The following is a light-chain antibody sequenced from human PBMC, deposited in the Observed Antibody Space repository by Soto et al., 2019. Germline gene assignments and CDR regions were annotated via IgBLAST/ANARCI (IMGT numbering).Light chain of an antibody. CDR3: QSYDSSLSGYV. J-gene: IGLJ1*01. CDR2: GNS. CDR1: SSNIGAGYD. Sequence: QSALTQPPSVSGAPGQSVTISCTGSSSNIGAGYDVHWYQQLPGTAPKVLIYGNSNRPSGVPDRFSGSKSGTSASLAITGLQAEDEADYYCQSYDSSLSGYVFGTGTKVTVL. V-gene: IGLV1-40*01.